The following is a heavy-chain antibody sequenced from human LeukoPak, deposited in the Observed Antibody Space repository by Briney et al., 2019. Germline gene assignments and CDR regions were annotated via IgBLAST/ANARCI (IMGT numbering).Heavy chain of an antibody. J-gene: IGHJ4*02. CDR1: GVTFSSYGM. CDR2: IYHSGST. V-gene: IGHV4-4*02. CDR3: ARGPEDYGDYGGFDY. Sequence: GSLRLSCAASGVTFSSYGMTWVRQPPGKGLEWIGEIYHSGSTNYNPSLKSRVTISVDKSKNQFSLNLSSVTAADTAVYYCARGPEDYGDYGGFDYWGQGTLVTVSS. D-gene: IGHD4-17*01.